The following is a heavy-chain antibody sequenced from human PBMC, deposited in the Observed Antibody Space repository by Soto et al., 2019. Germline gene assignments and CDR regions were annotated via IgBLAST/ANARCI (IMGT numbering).Heavy chain of an antibody. J-gene: IGHJ4*02. CDR3: ARHHKGIAVAGTSFDY. CDR1: GGSISSSSYY. Sequence: SETLSLTCTVSGGSISSSSYYWGWIRQPPGKGLEWIGSIYYSGSTYTNPSLKSRVTISVDTSENQFSLKLSSVTAADTAVYYCARHHKGIAVAGTSFDYWGQGTLVTVSS. CDR2: IYYSGST. V-gene: IGHV4-39*01. D-gene: IGHD6-19*01.